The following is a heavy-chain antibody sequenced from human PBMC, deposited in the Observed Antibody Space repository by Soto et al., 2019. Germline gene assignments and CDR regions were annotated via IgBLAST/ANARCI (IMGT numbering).Heavy chain of an antibody. CDR1: GGSFSGYY. Sequence: SETLSLTCAVYGGSFSGYYWSWIRQPPGKGLEWIGEINHSGSTNYNPSLKSRVTISVDTSKNQFSLKLSSVTAADTAVYYCASAGLHLGELSFPNHFDYWGQGTLVTVSS. CDR3: ASAGLHLGELSFPNHFDY. V-gene: IGHV4-34*01. CDR2: INHSGST. J-gene: IGHJ4*02. D-gene: IGHD3-16*02.